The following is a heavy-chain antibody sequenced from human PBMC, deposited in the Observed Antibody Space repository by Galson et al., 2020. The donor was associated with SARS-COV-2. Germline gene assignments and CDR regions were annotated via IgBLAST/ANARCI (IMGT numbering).Heavy chain of an antibody. CDR1: GFTFSSHA. V-gene: IGHV3-23*01. CDR2: ISASGATI. D-gene: IGHD4-17*01. J-gene: IGHJ5*02. Sequence: GESLKISCAASGFTFSSHAVSWVRQAPGKGLEWVSAISASGATIFYADSVKGRFTISRDNSESTLYLQMSSLRGEDTAIYYCAKMSGDYYGWFDLGGQGTLFTVSS. CDR3: AKMSGDYYGWFDL.